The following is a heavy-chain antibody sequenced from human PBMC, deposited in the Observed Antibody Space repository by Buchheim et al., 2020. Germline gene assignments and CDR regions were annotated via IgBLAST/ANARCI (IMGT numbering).Heavy chain of an antibody. Sequence: EVQLVESGGGLVQPGGSLRLSCAASGFTFSSSWMHWVRQAPGKGLVWVSRIKSDESITTYADSVKGRFTISRDNAKSTLYLQMSSLRAEDTAVYYCIGDLFGESDYWGQGTL. CDR1: GFTFSSSW. CDR3: IGDLFGESDY. D-gene: IGHD3-3*01. V-gene: IGHV3-74*01. J-gene: IGHJ4*02. CDR2: IKSDESIT.